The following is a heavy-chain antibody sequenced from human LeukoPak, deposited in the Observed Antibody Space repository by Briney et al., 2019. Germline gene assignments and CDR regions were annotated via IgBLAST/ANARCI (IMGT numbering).Heavy chain of an antibody. CDR3: ARGGGLDV. V-gene: IGHV3-7*03. Sequence: QTGGSLRLSCAASGLTFSNYWMNWARQAPGKGLEWVASINHNGNVNYYVDSVKGRFTISRDNAKNSLYLQMSNLRAEDTAVYFCARGGGLDVWGQGATVTVSS. CDR1: GLTFSNYW. D-gene: IGHD3-16*01. CDR2: INHNGNVN. J-gene: IGHJ6*02.